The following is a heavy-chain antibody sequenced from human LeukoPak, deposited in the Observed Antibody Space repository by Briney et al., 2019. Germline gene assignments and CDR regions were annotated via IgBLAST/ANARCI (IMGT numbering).Heavy chain of an antibody. J-gene: IGHJ4*02. CDR3: ARVDRHLGIRHFFDY. CDR2: ISYSGST. CDR1: AVSVSNSRYY. Sequence: SETLSLTCTVSAVSVSNSRYYWGWIRQPPGKGLEWIGSISYSGSTYSNPSLKSRVAMSLDTSKNQFSLRLNFLTSADTAMYYCARVDRHLGIRHFFDYWGQGTLVTVSS. V-gene: IGHV4-39*07. D-gene: IGHD7-27*01.